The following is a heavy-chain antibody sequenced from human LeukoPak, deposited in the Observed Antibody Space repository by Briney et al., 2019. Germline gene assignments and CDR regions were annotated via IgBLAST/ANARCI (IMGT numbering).Heavy chain of an antibody. D-gene: IGHD3-22*01. CDR3: ARDHYYNSSGYTFGY. J-gene: IGHJ4*02. CDR1: GGSISSYY. CDR2: IYSSGST. V-gene: IGHV4-59*01. Sequence: SETLSLTCTVSGGSISSYYWSWIRQPPGKGLEWIGYIYSSGSTNYNPSLKGRVTISVDTSKNQFSLKLTSVTAADTAVYYCARDHYYNSSGYTFGYWGQGTLVTVSS.